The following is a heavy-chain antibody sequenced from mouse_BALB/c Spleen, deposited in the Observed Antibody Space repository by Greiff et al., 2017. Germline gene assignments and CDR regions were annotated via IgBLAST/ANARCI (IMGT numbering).Heavy chain of an antibody. CDR3: NAGGFTTTSLNAMDY. CDR2: IDPENGDT. CDR1: GFNIKDYY. J-gene: IGHJ4*01. V-gene: IGHV14-4*02. Sequence: VQLQQSGAELVRSGASVKLSCTASGFNIKDYYMHWVKQRPEQGLEWIGWIDPENGDTEYAPKFQGKATMTADTSSNTAYLQLSSLTSEDTAVYYCNAGGFTTTSLNAMDYWGQGTSVTVSS. D-gene: IGHD1-1*01.